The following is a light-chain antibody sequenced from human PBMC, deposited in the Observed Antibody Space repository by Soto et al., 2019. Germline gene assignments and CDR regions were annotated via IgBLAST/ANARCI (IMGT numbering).Light chain of an antibody. Sequence: EIVLTQSPGTLSLSPGERATLSCRASQRVSSTYLAWYQQKPGQAPRLLIYGASSRATGIPDRFSGSGSGTDFTLTISRLEPEDFAVYYCQQYGGSPGTFGQGTKLEIK. CDR1: QRVSSTY. J-gene: IGKJ2*01. CDR2: GAS. CDR3: QQYGGSPGT. V-gene: IGKV3-20*01.